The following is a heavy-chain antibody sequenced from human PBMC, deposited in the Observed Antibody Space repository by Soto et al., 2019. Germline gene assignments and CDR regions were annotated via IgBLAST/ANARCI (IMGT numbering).Heavy chain of an antibody. CDR1: GFTFSSYG. Sequence: GGSLRLSCAASGFTFSSYGMHWVRQAPGKGLEWVAVISYDGSNKYYADSVKGRFTISRDNSKNTLYLQMNSLRAEDTAVYYCSDADFDYWGQGTLVTVPQ. CDR2: ISYDGSNK. J-gene: IGHJ4*02. V-gene: IGHV3-30*03. CDR3: SDADFDY.